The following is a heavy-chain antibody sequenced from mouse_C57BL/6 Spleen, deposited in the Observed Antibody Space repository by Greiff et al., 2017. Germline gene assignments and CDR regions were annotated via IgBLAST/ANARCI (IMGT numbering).Heavy chain of an antibody. CDR1: GYTFTSYG. Sequence: VKLQESGAELARPGASVKLSCKASGYTFTSYGISWVKQRTGQGLEWIGEIYPGSGNTYYNEKIKGKATLTADKSSSTANIELLSLTSEDSSAYFYASSPWDYAMDYWGQGTSVTVSS. CDR2: IYPGSGNT. J-gene: IGHJ4*01. CDR3: ASSPWDYAMDY. V-gene: IGHV1-81*01. D-gene: IGHD4-1*01.